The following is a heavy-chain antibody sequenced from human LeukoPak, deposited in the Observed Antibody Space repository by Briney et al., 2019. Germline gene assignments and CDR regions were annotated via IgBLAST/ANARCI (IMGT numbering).Heavy chain of an antibody. Sequence: PGGSLRLSCAASGFTVSSNYMSWVRQAPGKGLEWVSVIYSGGSTYYADSVKGRFTISRDNSKNTLYLQMNSLRAEDTAVYYCARGIVGALDAFDMWGQGTMVTVSS. V-gene: IGHV3-66*01. CDR1: GFTVSSNY. CDR2: IYSGGST. D-gene: IGHD1-26*01. J-gene: IGHJ3*02. CDR3: ARGIVGALDAFDM.